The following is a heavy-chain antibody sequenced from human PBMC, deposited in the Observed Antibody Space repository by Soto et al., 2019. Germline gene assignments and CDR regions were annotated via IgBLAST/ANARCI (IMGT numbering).Heavy chain of an antibody. Sequence: GESLKISCAASGFTFSSYSMNWVRQAPGKGLEWVSSISSSSSYIYYADSVQGRFTISRDNAKNSLYLQMNSLRAEDTAVYYCARVGDYIWGSYRTDAFDIWGQGTMVTVSS. CDR2: ISSSSSYI. CDR1: GFTFSSYS. J-gene: IGHJ3*02. V-gene: IGHV3-21*01. D-gene: IGHD3-16*02. CDR3: ARVGDYIWGSYRTDAFDI.